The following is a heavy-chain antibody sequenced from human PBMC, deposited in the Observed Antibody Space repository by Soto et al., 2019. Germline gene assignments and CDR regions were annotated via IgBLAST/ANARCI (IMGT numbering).Heavy chain of an antibody. CDR3: AGERSAVPGARDARDV. D-gene: IGHD2-2*01. V-gene: IGHV3-21*02. J-gene: IGHJ6*02. CDR2: ISAGGAYK. Sequence: EVRLVESGGGLVKPGGSLRVSCAASGFNFNTYSMNWVRQAPGKGLQWVSIISAGGAYKYYADSVRGRFTISRDNAKKPVFLEMSSRTADETAIYSCAGERSAVPGARDARDVWGQGTTVPVSS. CDR1: GFNFNTYS.